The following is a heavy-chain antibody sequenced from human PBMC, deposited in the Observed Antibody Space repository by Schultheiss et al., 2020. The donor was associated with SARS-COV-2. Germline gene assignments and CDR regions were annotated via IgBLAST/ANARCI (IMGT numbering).Heavy chain of an antibody. J-gene: IGHJ6*02. CDR1: GGSISSGGYY. Sequence: SETLSLTCTVSGGSISSGGYYWSWIRQHPGKGLEWIGYIYYSGSTNYNPSLKSRVTISVDTSKNQFSLKLSSVTAADTAVYYCARDFLGPYYYGMDVWGQGTTVTVSS. V-gene: IGHV4-31*03. CDR3: ARDFLGPYYYGMDV. D-gene: IGHD3-3*01. CDR2: IYYSGST.